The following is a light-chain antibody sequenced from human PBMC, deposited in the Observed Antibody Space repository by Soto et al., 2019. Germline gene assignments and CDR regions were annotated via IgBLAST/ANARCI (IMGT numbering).Light chain of an antibody. Sequence: QSVLTQPPSASGTPGQRVTISCSGSSSNIGTNTVNWYQHLPGSAPKLLIYSNNQRPSGVPDRVSGSKSGTSASLAISGLQPDDEADYYCEAWDGSLNVVLFGGGTKL. V-gene: IGLV1-44*01. CDR3: EAWDGSLNVVL. J-gene: IGLJ2*01. CDR2: SNN. CDR1: SSNIGTNT.